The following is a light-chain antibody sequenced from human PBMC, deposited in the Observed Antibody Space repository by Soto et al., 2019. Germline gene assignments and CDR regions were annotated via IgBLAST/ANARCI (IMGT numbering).Light chain of an antibody. Sequence: EIVLTQSPGTLSLSPGERATLSCSASQSISSSSLAWYQQKPGQAPRLLIYSASSRATGIPDRFSGSGSGTDFTLTISRLEPEDFAVYYCQQYDSSPVTFVQGTKLDIK. CDR1: QSISSSS. V-gene: IGKV3-20*01. CDR2: SAS. CDR3: QQYDSSPVT. J-gene: IGKJ2*01.